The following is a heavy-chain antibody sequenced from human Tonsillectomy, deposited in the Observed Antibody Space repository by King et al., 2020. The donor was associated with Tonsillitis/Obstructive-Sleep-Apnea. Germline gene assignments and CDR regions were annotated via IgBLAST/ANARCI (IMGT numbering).Heavy chain of an antibody. J-gene: IGHJ3*02. CDR2: INAGNGNT. V-gene: IGHV1-3*01. CDR3: AKSRGVLLRSTSGYKPVNSFEN. D-gene: IGHD2-2*02. CDR1: GYTFTSYA. Sequence: IQLVQSGAEVKKPGASVKVSCKASGYTFTSYAMHWVRQAPGQRLEWMGWINAGNGNTKYSQKFQGRVTITRDTSASTAYMELSSLRSEDTAVYYCAKSRGVLLRSTSGYKPVNSFENWGQGTMVTVSS.